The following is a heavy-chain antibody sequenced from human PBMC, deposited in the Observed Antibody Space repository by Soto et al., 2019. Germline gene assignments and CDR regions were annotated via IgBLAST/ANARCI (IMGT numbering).Heavy chain of an antibody. V-gene: IGHV3-48*02. J-gene: IGHJ4*02. CDR1: GFTFSTFS. CDR2: ISGGGRPI. CDR3: ARDLGWAFDS. D-gene: IGHD6-19*01. Sequence: EAQLVESGGGSAQPGGSLRLSCAASGFTFSTFSMNWVRQAPGRGLEWISYISGGGRPISYADSVKGRFTISRDNAKNSLYLQMDSLTDEDTAVYYCARDLGWAFDSWGQGTLVTVSS.